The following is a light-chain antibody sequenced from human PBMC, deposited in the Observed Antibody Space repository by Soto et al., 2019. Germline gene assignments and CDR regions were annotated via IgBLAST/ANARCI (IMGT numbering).Light chain of an antibody. CDR2: GAS. V-gene: IGKV3-20*01. J-gene: IGKJ1*01. CDR1: QSVSSTY. CDR3: QQYGNPIM. Sequence: EIGLTQSPGTLSLSPGERATLSCRASQSVSSTYLAWYQQKPGQAPRLLIYGASSRATGIPDRFSGSGSGTDFTLTISRLEPEDFAVYYCQQYGNPIMFGQGTKVDI.